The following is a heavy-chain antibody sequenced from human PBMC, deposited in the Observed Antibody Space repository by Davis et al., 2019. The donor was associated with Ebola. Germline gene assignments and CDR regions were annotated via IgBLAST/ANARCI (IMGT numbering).Heavy chain of an antibody. V-gene: IGHV3-53*01. J-gene: IGHJ3*02. Sequence: GESLKISCAASGFTVSSNYMSWVRQAPGKGLEWVSVIYSGGSTYYADSVKGRFTISRDNSKNTLYLQMNSLIAEDTAVYYCARGSCSGGSCYSGRDADALDIWGQGTMVTVSS. D-gene: IGHD2-15*01. CDR3: ARGSCSGGSCYSGRDADALDI. CDR1: GFTVSSNY. CDR2: IYSGGST.